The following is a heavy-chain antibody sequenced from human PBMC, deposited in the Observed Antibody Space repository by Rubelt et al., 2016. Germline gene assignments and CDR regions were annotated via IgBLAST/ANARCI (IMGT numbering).Heavy chain of an antibody. D-gene: IGHD6-19*01. CDR2: ISGGGGTT. V-gene: IGHV3-23*01. Sequence: YAMSWVRQAPGKGLECVSGISGGGGTTYYADSVKGRFTISRDNSKNTLYLQMNSLRAEDTAVYYCARVVGGWFVFWGQGTLVTVSS. CDR3: ARVVGGWFVF. J-gene: IGHJ4*02. CDR1: YA.